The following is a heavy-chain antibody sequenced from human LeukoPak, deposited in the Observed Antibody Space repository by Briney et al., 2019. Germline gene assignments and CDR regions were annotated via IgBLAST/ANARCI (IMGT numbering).Heavy chain of an antibody. CDR3: ARRVSSSSASFDP. CDR1: GGSISSGSYF. CDR2: IYYSGST. V-gene: IGHV4-39*01. J-gene: IGHJ5*02. Sequence: PSETLSLTCTVSGGSISSGSYFWGWIRQPPGKGLEWIGSIYYSGSTYYNPSLKSRVTISVDTSKNQFSLKLSSVTAADTAVYYCARRVSSSSASFDPWGQGTLVTVSS. D-gene: IGHD6-6*01.